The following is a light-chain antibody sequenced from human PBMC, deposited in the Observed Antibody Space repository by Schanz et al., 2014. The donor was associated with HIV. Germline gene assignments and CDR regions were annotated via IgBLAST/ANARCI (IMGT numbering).Light chain of an antibody. CDR2: GAS. CDR1: QSVSTN. V-gene: IGKV3-20*01. Sequence: ETVMTQSPVTLAVSPGERATLSCRASQSVSTNLPWYQQKPGQAPRLLIYGASTRATGIPDRFSGSGSGTDFTLTISRLEPEDFAVYYCQHYGSSYTFGQGTKLEIK. J-gene: IGKJ2*01. CDR3: QHYGSSYT.